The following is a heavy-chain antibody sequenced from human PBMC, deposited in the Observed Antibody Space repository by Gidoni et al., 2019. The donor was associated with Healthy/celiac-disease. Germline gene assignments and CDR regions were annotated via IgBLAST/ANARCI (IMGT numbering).Heavy chain of an antibody. CDR1: GFPFSSYA. CDR2: ISGSGGST. D-gene: IGHD4-17*01. Sequence: EVQLVESGGGLVQPGGSLRLSCAASGFPFSSYAMSWVRQAPGKGLEWVSAISGSGGSTYYADSVKGRFTISRDNSKNTLYLQMNSLRAEDTAVYYCAKGGHADTVTTGAFDIWGQGTMVTVSS. CDR3: AKGGHADTVTTGAFDI. J-gene: IGHJ3*02. V-gene: IGHV3-23*04.